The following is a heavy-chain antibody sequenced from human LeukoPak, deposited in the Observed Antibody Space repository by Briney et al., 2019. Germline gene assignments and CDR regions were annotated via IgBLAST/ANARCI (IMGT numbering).Heavy chain of an antibody. CDR3: AKTRGYGGNDY. Sequence: GGSLRLSCAASGLTFSNYAMSWVRQAPGKGLEWVSTISGSGGSTYYADSVKGRFTISRDNSKNTLYLQMNSLRAEDTAVYYCAKTRGYGGNDYWGQGTLVTVSS. V-gene: IGHV3-23*01. CDR2: ISGSGGST. D-gene: IGHD4-23*01. J-gene: IGHJ4*02. CDR1: GLTFSNYA.